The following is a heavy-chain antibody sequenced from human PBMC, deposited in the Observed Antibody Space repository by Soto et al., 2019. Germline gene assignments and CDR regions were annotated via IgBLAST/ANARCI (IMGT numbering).Heavy chain of an antibody. CDR3: AKDGSSGWYGAFDI. D-gene: IGHD6-19*01. V-gene: IGHV3-30*18. CDR2: ISYDGSNK. CDR1: GFTFSSYG. Sequence: GGSLRLSCAASGFTFSSYGMHWVRQAPGKGLEWVAVISYDGSNKYYADSVKGRFTISRDNSKNTLYLQMNSLRAEDTAVYYCAKDGSSGWYGAFDIWGQGTMVTVSS. J-gene: IGHJ3*02.